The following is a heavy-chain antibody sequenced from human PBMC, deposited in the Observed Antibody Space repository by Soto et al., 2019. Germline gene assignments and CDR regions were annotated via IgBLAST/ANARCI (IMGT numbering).Heavy chain of an antibody. CDR1: VGPVSSGRYD. CDR2: ISSGTT. J-gene: IGHJ5*02. CDR3: ARGDKSLLTPAS. D-gene: IGHD2-15*01. Sequence: SETLCLTCTVSVGPVSSGRYDWTWVRQPPGRGLEWIGYISSGTTNYNPSLKSRVTVSIETSSNQFSLNLTSVTAADSAVHFCARGDKSLLTPASWGQGTLVTVSS. V-gene: IGHV4-61*01.